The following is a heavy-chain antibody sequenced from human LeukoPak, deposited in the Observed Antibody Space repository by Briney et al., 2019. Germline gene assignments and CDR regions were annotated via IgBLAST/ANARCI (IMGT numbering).Heavy chain of an antibody. CDR1: GFIFSSYG. V-gene: IGHV3-23*01. Sequence: PGGSLRLSCAASGFIFSSYGMSWVRQTPGKGLEWVSVISGNGHETFYTDSVKGRFTISRDNSMNTLYLQMNSLRAEDTAVYYCAKDRGSSWTPYYFDYWGQGTLVTVSS. CDR3: AKDRGSSWTPYYFDY. D-gene: IGHD6-13*01. CDR2: ISGNGHET. J-gene: IGHJ4*02.